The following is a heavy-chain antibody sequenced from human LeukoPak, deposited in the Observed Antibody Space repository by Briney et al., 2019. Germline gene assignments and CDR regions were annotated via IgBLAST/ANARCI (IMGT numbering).Heavy chain of an antibody. CDR3: ALSSIHKDYYFGMDV. CDR2: IKQDGGKK. CDR1: GFTFSTYW. J-gene: IGHJ6*02. V-gene: IGHV3-7*03. D-gene: IGHD2-2*01. Sequence: PGGSLRLSCAASGFTFSTYWMSWVRQGPGKGLEWVANIKQDGGKKYYVDSVKGRFTISRDNAKRSLYLQIESLRDDDTAVYHCALSSIHKDYYFGMDVWGQGTTVTVSS.